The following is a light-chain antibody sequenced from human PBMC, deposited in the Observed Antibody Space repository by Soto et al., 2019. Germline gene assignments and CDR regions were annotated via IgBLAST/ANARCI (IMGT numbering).Light chain of an antibody. V-gene: IGKV1-33*01. CDR3: QQTES. Sequence: DIQMTQSPSSLSASVGDRVTITCQARQDISNYLNWYQQNPGKAPTLLIYDASNLETGVPSRFSGSGSGTDFTFTISSLQPEDIATYYCQQTESCGGGTKVEIK. J-gene: IGKJ4*01. CDR1: QDISNY. CDR2: DAS.